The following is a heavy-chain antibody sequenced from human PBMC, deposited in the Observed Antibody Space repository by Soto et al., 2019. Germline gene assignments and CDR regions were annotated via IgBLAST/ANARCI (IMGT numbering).Heavy chain of an antibody. CDR2: IYYSGST. D-gene: IGHD3-10*01. Sequence: SETLSLTCTVSGGSISSYYWSWIRQPPGKGLEWIGYIYYSGSTNYNPSLKSRVTISVDTSKNQFSLKLSSVTAAATAVYYCASLGFGELFSYYYMDVWGKGTTVTVSS. CDR3: ASLGFGELFSYYYMDV. CDR1: GGSISSYY. V-gene: IGHV4-59*01. J-gene: IGHJ6*03.